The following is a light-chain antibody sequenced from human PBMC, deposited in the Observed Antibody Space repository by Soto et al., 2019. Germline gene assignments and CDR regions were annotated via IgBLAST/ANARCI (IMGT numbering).Light chain of an antibody. CDR1: NSDVGSHNC. CDR2: EAR. J-gene: IGLJ3*02. CDR3: CSLTNGATWV. V-gene: IGLV2-23*01. Sequence: QSALPQPASVSGSPGQSITISCTGTNSDVGSHNCVSGYQQYPGKAPTLLIYEARKRPSGLSNRFSGSKSGNTASLTISGLQAEDEADYYCCSLTNGATWVFGGGTKLTVL.